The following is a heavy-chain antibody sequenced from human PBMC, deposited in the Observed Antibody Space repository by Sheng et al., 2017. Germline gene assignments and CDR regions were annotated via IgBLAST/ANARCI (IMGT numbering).Heavy chain of an antibody. CDR3: ARDAYYGGRLFDY. V-gene: IGHV4-38-2*02. CDR1: GYSISSGYY. CDR2: IYHSGST. Sequence: QVQLQESGPGLVKPSETLSLTCAVSGYSISSGYYWGWIRQPPGKGLEWIGSIYHSGSTYYNPSLKSRVTISVDTSKNQFSLKLSSVTAADTAVYYCARDAYYGGRLFDYWGQGTLVTVSS. D-gene: IGHD4-17*01. J-gene: IGHJ4*02.